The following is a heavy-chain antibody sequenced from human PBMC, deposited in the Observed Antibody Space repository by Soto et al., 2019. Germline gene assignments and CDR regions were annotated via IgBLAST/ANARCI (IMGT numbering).Heavy chain of an antibody. CDR3: ARDSKDDFWSGYLGTYYYYGMDV. D-gene: IGHD3-3*01. J-gene: IGHJ6*02. V-gene: IGHV1-69*06. CDR1: GYTFTSYG. Sequence: ASVNVSCKASGYTFTSYGISWVRQAPLQVLELMVGIIPIFGTANYAQKFQGRVTITADKSTSTAYMELSSLRSEDTAVYYCARDSKDDFWSGYLGTYYYYGMDVWGQGTTVTVSS. CDR2: IIPIFGTA.